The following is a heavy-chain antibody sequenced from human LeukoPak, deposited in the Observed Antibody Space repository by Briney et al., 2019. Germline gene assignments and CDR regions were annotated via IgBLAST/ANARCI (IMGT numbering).Heavy chain of an antibody. CDR2: IIPIFGTA. Sequence: SVKVSCKASGGTFISYAISWVRQAPGQGLEWMGGIIPIFGTANYAQKFQGRVTITADESTSTAYMELSSLRSEDTAVYYCARVPRRAAALYYFDYWGQGTLVTVSS. CDR1: GGTFISYA. V-gene: IGHV1-69*13. J-gene: IGHJ4*02. D-gene: IGHD6-13*01. CDR3: ARVPRRAAALYYFDY.